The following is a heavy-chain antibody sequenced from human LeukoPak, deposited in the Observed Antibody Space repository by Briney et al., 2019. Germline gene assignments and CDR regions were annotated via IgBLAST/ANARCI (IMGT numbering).Heavy chain of an antibody. V-gene: IGHV1-18*01. Sequence: WASVKVSCKASGYTFTTYGITWVRQAPGQGLEWMGWISAHNSNTNYAQKLQGRVTMTTDTSTSTAYMELRSLRSDDTAVYYCARDYPSYSSSSLFGDYWGQGTLVTVSS. CDR2: ISAHNSNT. D-gene: IGHD6-6*01. J-gene: IGHJ4*02. CDR3: ARDYPSYSSSSLFGDY. CDR1: GYTFTTYG.